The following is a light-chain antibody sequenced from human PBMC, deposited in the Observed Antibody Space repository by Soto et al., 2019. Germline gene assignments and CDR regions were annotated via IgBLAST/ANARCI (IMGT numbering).Light chain of an antibody. CDR1: QSVSSY. J-gene: IGKJ1*01. CDR3: QQRRYWPLT. Sequence: EIVLTQSPAILSMSPGERATLSCRASQSVSSYFACYQQKPGQAPRLLIYDASNRATGVPARFSGSGSGTDFTLTISSLEPEDFAVYYCQQRRYWPLTFGQGTKVEIK. CDR2: DAS. V-gene: IGKV3-11*01.